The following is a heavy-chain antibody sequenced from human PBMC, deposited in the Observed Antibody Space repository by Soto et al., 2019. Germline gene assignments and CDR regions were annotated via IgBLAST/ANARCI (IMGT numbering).Heavy chain of an antibody. CDR3: AKVGSGSPPGDF. D-gene: IGHD3-10*01. J-gene: IGHJ4*02. CDR1: GFTFDDHA. V-gene: IGHV3-9*01. Sequence: EVQLVESGGGLVQPGRSLRLSCAASGFTFDDHAMHWVRQVPGKGLEWVSGISWDSKGVAYADSVKGRFTISSDNANTSLYLQMNSLRADDTALYYCAKVGSGSPPGDFWGQGTLVTVSS. CDR2: ISWDSKGV.